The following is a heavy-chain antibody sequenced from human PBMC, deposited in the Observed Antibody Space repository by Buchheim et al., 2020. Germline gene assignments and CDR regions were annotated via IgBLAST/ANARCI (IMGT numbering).Heavy chain of an antibody. Sequence: QVQVVESGGGAVQPGTSLRLSCSISGSMFSGFGLHWLRQTPGRGLEWVAVISKDGSDGSYADFVRGRFTASRDNARNMLSLEMNNLRPEDSGRYFCSRGSVTAPSTLAYWGHGT. CDR3: SRGSVTAPSTLAY. CDR1: GSMFSGFG. V-gene: IGHV3-30*03. CDR2: ISKDGSDG. D-gene: IGHD2-2*01. J-gene: IGHJ4*01.